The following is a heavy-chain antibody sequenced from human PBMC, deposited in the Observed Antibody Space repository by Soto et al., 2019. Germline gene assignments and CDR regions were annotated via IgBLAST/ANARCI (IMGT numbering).Heavy chain of an antibody. Sequence: QVQLVQSGAEVKKPGASVKVSCKASGYTFTSYDINWVRQATGQGLEWMGWMNPNSGNTGYAQKFHGGGTMARKTSISTAYLELSSLRSEETAVYYCASPGPYCSGGSCYSDYYYGMDVWGQGTTVTVAS. CDR2: MNPNSGNT. V-gene: IGHV1-8*01. CDR3: ASPGPYCSGGSCYSDYYYGMDV. D-gene: IGHD2-15*01. J-gene: IGHJ6*02. CDR1: GYTFTSYD.